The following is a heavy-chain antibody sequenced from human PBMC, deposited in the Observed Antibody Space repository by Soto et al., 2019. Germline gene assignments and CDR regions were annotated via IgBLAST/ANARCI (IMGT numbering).Heavy chain of an antibody. V-gene: IGHV3-23*01. Sequence: LRLSCAGSGFTFRSYAMTWVRQAPGKGLEWVSTLSDSGGHTYYADSVKGRFTISRDNPKNTLYLQMNSLRAEDTAVYYRAKDSQSVSVSAARVYGMDVWGQGTTVTVSS. J-gene: IGHJ6*02. CDR3: AKDSQSVSVSAARVYGMDV. CDR1: GFTFRSYA. D-gene: IGHD2-2*01. CDR2: LSDSGGHT.